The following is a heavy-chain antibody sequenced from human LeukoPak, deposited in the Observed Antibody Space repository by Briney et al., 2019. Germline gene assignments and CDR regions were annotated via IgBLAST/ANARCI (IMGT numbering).Heavy chain of an antibody. J-gene: IGHJ3*02. CDR3: ARINVEMAVRGAPDI. CDR1: GFTFSSYS. V-gene: IGHV3-21*01. Sequence: GGSLRLSCAASGFTFSSYSMNWVRQAPGKGLEWVSSISSSSSYIYYADSVKGRFTISRDNAKNSLYLQMNSLRAEDTAVYYCARINVEMAVRGAPDIWGQGTMVTVSS. CDR2: ISSSSSYI. D-gene: IGHD3-10*02.